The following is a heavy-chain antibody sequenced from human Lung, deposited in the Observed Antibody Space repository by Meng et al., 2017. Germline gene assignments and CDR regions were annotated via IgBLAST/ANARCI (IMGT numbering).Heavy chain of an antibody. Sequence: QVTLMQSGAEVKKPGASAKVSCKASGYTFPTYGISCVRQAPGQGLEWMGWISPYNGYTSSIQKFQGRVTMTTDTSTSTAYMELMSLGSDDTAVYYCAILSHCTGGTCYPYDYWGQGTLVTVSS. D-gene: IGHD2-15*01. V-gene: IGHV1-18*01. CDR1: GYTFPTYG. J-gene: IGHJ4*02. CDR3: AILSHCTGGTCYPYDY. CDR2: ISPYNGYT.